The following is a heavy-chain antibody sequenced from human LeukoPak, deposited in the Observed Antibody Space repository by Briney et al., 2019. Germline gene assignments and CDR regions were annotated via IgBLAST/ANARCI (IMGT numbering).Heavy chain of an antibody. CDR3: AKGGYYYDSSGPSAGI. V-gene: IGHV3-30*02. D-gene: IGHD3-22*01. J-gene: IGHJ3*02. Sequence: PGGSLRLSCAASGFTFSSYGMHWVRQAPGKGLEWVAFIRYDGSNKYYADSVKGRFTISRDNSKNTLYLQMNSLRAGDTAVYYCAKGGYYYDSSGPSAGIWGQGTMVTVSS. CDR2: IRYDGSNK. CDR1: GFTFSSYG.